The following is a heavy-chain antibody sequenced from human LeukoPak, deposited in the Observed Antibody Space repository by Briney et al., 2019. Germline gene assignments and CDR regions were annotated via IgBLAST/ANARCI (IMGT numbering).Heavy chain of an antibody. Sequence: GRSLRLSCAASGFTFSSYAMHWVRQAPGKGLEWVAVISYDGSNKYYADSVKGRFTISRDNSKNTLYLQMNSLRAEDTAVYYCARPQGEYSYGSFDYWGQGTLVTVSS. V-gene: IGHV3-30*04. CDR2: ISYDGSNK. CDR1: GFTFSSYA. J-gene: IGHJ4*02. CDR3: ARPQGEYSYGSFDY. D-gene: IGHD5-18*01.